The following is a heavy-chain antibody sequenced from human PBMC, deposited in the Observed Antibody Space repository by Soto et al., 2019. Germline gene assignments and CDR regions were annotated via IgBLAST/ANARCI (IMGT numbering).Heavy chain of an antibody. J-gene: IGHJ4*02. Sequence: SVKVSCKASGYTFTSYGISWVRQAPGQGLEWMGWIIPIFGTANYAQKFQGRVTITADESTSTAYMELSSLRSEDTAVYYCARGDYYDSSGSTHYWGQGTLVTVSS. V-gene: IGHV1-69*13. CDR2: IIPIFGTA. D-gene: IGHD3-22*01. CDR1: GYTFTSYG. CDR3: ARGDYYDSSGSTHY.